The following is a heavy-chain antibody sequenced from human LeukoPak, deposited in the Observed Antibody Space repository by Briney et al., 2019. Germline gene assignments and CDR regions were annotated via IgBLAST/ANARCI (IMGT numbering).Heavy chain of an antibody. CDR1: GFTFDDYA. V-gene: IGHV3-9*01. D-gene: IGHD2-15*01. CDR3: AKRACSGGICYAAFDY. CDR2: ISWNSGSI. Sequence: GGSLRLSCAASGFTFDDYAMHWVRQAPGKGLEWVSGISWNSGSIGYADSVKGRFTISRDNAKNSLYLQMNSLRSEDTALYYCAKRACSGGICYAAFDYWGQGTLVTVSS. J-gene: IGHJ4*02.